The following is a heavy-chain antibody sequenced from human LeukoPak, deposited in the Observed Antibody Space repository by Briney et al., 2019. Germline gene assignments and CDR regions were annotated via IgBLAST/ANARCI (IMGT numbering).Heavy chain of an antibody. CDR2: INHSGST. CDR1: GGSFSGYY. V-gene: IGHV4-34*01. Sequence: SETLSLTCAVYGGSFSGYYWSWIRQPPGKGLEWIGEINHSGSTNYNPSLKSRVTISVDTSKNQFSLKLSSVTAADTAVYYCARDSGHGGLSWGQGTLVTVSS. J-gene: IGHJ4*02. D-gene: IGHD5-12*01. CDR3: ARDSGHGGLS.